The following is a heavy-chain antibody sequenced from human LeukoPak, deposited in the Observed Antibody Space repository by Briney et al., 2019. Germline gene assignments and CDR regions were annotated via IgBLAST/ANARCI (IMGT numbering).Heavy chain of an antibody. V-gene: IGHV1-2*06. CDR2: INPNSGGT. Sequence: ASVKVSCKASGYTFTGYYMHWVRQAPGQGLEWMGRINPNSGGTNYAQKFQGRVTMTRDTSISTAYMELSRLRSGDTAVYYCARDANRLRYFDWLSQDENWFDPWGQGTLVTVSS. D-gene: IGHD3-9*01. J-gene: IGHJ5*02. CDR1: GYTFTGYY. CDR3: ARDANRLRYFDWLSQDENWFDP.